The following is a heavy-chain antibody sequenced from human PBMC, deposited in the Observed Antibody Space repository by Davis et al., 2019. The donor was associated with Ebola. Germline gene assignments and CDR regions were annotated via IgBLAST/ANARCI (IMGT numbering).Heavy chain of an antibody. V-gene: IGHV3-33*01. CDR1: GFTFSSYG. D-gene: IGHD2-15*01. J-gene: IGHJ6*02. CDR2: IWYDGSNK. Sequence: GESLKISCAASGFTFSSYGMHWVRQAPGKGLEWVAVIWYDGSNKYYADSVKGRFTIFRDNSWKSTLYLQMNSLRTEDTAVYYCARDQGYCSGGSCSVYGMDVWGQGTTVTVSS. CDR3: ARDQGYCSGGSCSVYGMDV.